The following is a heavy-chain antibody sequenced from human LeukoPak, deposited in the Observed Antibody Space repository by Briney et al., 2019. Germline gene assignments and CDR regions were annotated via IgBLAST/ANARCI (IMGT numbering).Heavy chain of an antibody. CDR3: ARVLNGLAFDI. CDR1: GCSISSYY. Sequence: SETLSLTCTVSGCSISSYYWSWIRQPAAKGLELIGRIYTSGNTNYNASLKSRVTMSVDTSKNQFSLKLSSVTAADTAVYYCARVLNGLAFDIWGQGTMVTVS. V-gene: IGHV4-4*07. CDR2: IYTSGNT. J-gene: IGHJ3*02.